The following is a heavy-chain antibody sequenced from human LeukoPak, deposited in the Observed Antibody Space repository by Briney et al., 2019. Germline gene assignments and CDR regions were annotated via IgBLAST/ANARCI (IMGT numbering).Heavy chain of an antibody. D-gene: IGHD5-24*01. CDR1: GFTFSSYS. V-gene: IGHV3-48*04. Sequence: PGGSLRLSCAASGFTFSSYSMMWVRQAPGKGLEWVSYISSSSTTIHYADSVKGRFTISRDNAKNSLYLQMNSLRAEDTAVYYCARDISRWRWLQLYAFDIWGQGTMVTVSS. J-gene: IGHJ3*02. CDR2: ISSSSTTI. CDR3: ARDISRWRWLQLYAFDI.